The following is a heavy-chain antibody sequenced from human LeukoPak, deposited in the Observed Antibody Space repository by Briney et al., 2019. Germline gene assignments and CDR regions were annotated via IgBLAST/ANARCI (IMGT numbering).Heavy chain of an antibody. Sequence: PGGSLRLSCAASGFTFSNCGIHWVRQAPGKGLEWVAAIWYDGSKKCYADSVKGRFTISRDNSKNTASLLLSSLRAEDTAVYYCAGNYGPYYFDYWGQGTLVTVSS. CDR1: GFTFSNCG. J-gene: IGHJ4*02. V-gene: IGHV3-33*01. D-gene: IGHD3-10*01. CDR3: AGNYGPYYFDY. CDR2: IWYDGSKK.